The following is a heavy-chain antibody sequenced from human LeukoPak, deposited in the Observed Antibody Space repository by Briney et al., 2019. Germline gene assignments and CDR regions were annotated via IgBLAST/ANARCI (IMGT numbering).Heavy chain of an antibody. Sequence: AASVKVSCKASGYTFTNYGISWVRQAPGQGLEWMGWISAYNGNTNYAQKLKGRVTTTTDTSTSTAYMELRSLRSDDTAVYYCARNHYYDILTGYVTYGMDVWGQGTTVTVSS. J-gene: IGHJ6*02. CDR3: ARNHYYDILTGYVTYGMDV. CDR2: ISAYNGNT. CDR1: GYTFTNYG. D-gene: IGHD3-9*01. V-gene: IGHV1-18*01.